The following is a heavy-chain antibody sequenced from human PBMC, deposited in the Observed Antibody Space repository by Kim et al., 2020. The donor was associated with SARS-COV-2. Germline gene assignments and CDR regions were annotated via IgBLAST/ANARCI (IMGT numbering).Heavy chain of an antibody. V-gene: IGHV1-8*01. CDR1: GFSFTSYD. J-gene: IGHJ6*01. D-gene: IGHD3-10*01. CDR2: MNVDSGNT. Sequence: ASVKVSCKASGFSFTSYDIYWVRQATGQGLEWMGWMNVDSGNTGYVEKFRGRVMMTRDTSKSTAYMELSSLRSDDTAVYYCARVMGSGSYYGYNYAMYVW. CDR3: ARVMGSGSYYGYNYAMYV.